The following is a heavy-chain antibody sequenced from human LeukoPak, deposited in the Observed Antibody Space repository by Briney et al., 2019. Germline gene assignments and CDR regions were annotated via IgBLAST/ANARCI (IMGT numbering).Heavy chain of an antibody. Sequence: SETLSLTCAVSGYSISSGYYWGWIRQPPGKGLEWIGSIYHSGSTYYNPSLKSRVTISVDTSKNQFSLKLSSVTAADTAVYYCARGRITIFGVVNRDYYYYMDVWGKGTTVTVSS. V-gene: IGHV4-38-2*01. J-gene: IGHJ6*03. CDR2: IYHSGST. CDR3: ARGRITIFGVVNRDYYYYMDV. CDR1: GYSISSGYY. D-gene: IGHD3-3*01.